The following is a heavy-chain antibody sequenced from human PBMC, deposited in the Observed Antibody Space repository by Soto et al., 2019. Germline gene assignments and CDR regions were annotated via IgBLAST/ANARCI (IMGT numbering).Heavy chain of an antibody. J-gene: IGHJ4*02. CDR3: ARHPYDDSSGYYIEY. CDR1: GYSFTSYW. D-gene: IGHD3-22*01. CDR2: IYPGDSDT. V-gene: IGHV5-51*01. Sequence: EVQLVQSGAEVKKPGESLKISCKGSGYSFTSYWIGWVRQMHGKGLEWMGIIYPGDSDTRYSPSFQGQVTISADKSITTDDLHGSSLKASDTSMDYCARHPYDDSSGYYIEYWGQGTLVTVSS.